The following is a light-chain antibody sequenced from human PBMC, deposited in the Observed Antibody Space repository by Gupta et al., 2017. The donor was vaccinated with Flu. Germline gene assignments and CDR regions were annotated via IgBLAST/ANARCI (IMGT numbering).Light chain of an antibody. CDR3: QQLNSRPSLT. V-gene: IGKV1-9*01. Sequence: DRVTITCRASQDISSLLAWHQQKPGRAPRLLIYGASTLQSGVPSRFSGSGSWTEFILTISGLQPEDSATYYCQQLNSRPSLTFGGGTKVEI. CDR1: QDISSL. J-gene: IGKJ4*01. CDR2: GAS.